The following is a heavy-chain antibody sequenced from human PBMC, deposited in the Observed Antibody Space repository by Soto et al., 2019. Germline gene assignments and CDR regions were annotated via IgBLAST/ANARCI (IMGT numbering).Heavy chain of an antibody. D-gene: IGHD5-12*01. Sequence: QVQLVQSGAEVKKPGSSVKVSCKASGGTFSSYTISWVRQAPGQGLEWMGRIIPILGIANYAQKFQGRVTINADKTTSTAYMGLSSLRSEDTAVYYCATSLIVGTRSFPSYYYYYMDVWGKGTTVTVSS. V-gene: IGHV1-69*02. CDR1: GGTFSSYT. CDR2: IIPILGIA. CDR3: ATSLIVGTRSFPSYYYYYMDV. J-gene: IGHJ6*03.